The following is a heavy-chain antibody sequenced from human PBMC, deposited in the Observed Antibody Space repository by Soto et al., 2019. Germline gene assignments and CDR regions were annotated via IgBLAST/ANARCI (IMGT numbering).Heavy chain of an antibody. CDR3: ARGSFFTFNY. J-gene: IGHJ4*02. Sequence: SETLSLTCTVSGGSISSGYWSWIRQPPGKGLEWLGYIYYSGSTNYDPSLKSRVTISVDTSKNQFSLKLTSVTAADAAVYYCARGSFFTFNYWGQGTLVTVSS. CDR1: GGSISSGY. CDR2: IYYSGST. D-gene: IGHD3-16*01. V-gene: IGHV4-59*01.